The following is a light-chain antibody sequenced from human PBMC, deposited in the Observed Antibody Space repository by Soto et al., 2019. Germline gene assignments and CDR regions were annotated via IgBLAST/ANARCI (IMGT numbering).Light chain of an antibody. CDR3: QQSYSSQYT. CDR2: GAS. Sequence: EVVLTQSPATLSLSPGESATLSCRASQSVRSYLAWYQQKPGQAPRLLIYGASNRATGIPARFSGSGSGTDFTLTISSLEPEDFAVYYCQQSYSSQYTFGQGTKLEIK. V-gene: IGKV3-11*01. CDR1: QSVRSY. J-gene: IGKJ2*01.